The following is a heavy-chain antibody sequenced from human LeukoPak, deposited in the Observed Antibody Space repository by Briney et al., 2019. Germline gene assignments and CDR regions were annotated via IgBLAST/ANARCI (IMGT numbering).Heavy chain of an antibody. CDR2: IKQDGSEN. Sequence: GGSLRLSCAASGFTFSTYWMSWVRQAPGKGLEWVANIKQDGSENYYVDSVKGRFTISRDTAKNSLYLQLNSLRAEDTAVYYCARLASSTFRYFDLWGRGTLVTVSS. D-gene: IGHD6-13*01. CDR3: ARLASSTFRYFDL. V-gene: IGHV3-7*01. J-gene: IGHJ2*01. CDR1: GFTFSTYW.